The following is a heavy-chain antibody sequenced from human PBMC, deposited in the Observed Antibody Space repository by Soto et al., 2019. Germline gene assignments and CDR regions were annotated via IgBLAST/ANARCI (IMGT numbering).Heavy chain of an antibody. D-gene: IGHD2-15*01. J-gene: IGHJ4*02. V-gene: IGHV3-23*01. CDR2: INPRGDVT. CDR3: AKRLWAVGGPFHY. Sequence: DVQLLESGGGLVQPGGSLRLSCAPSGFTFSEFIMDWVRQAPGKGLEWVSEINPRGDVTNYAESVKGRFTVSRDNSRNSLYLQLSSLRVDDTAVYYCAKRLWAVGGPFHYWGQGTLVTVSS. CDR1: GFTFSEFI.